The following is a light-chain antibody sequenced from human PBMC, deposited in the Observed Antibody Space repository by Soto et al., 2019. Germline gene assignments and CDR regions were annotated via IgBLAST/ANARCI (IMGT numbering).Light chain of an antibody. V-gene: IGLV1-51*01. Sequence: QSVLTQPPSVSAAPGQKVTISCSGSSSNIGNNYVSWYQQLPGTAPKLLIYDNNKRPSGIPDRFSGSKSGTSATLGITGLQTGDEADYYCGTWDSSLSALDVFGTGTKLTVL. CDR1: SSNIGNNY. J-gene: IGLJ1*01. CDR2: DNN. CDR3: GTWDSSLSALDV.